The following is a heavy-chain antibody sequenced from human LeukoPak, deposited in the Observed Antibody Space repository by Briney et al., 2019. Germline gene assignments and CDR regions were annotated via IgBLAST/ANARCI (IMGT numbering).Heavy chain of an antibody. Sequence: SETLSLTCTVSGGSISSSSYYWGWIRQPPGKGLEWIGSISYSGSTYYNPSLKSRVTISVDTSKNQFSLKLSSVTAADTAVYYCARVWDTSMDVDYWGQGTLVTVSS. CDR1: GGSISSSSYY. CDR3: ARVWDTSMDVDY. CDR2: ISYSGST. D-gene: IGHD5-18*01. J-gene: IGHJ4*02. V-gene: IGHV4-39*07.